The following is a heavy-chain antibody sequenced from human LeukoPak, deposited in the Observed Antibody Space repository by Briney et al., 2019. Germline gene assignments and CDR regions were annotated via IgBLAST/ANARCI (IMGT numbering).Heavy chain of an antibody. D-gene: IGHD5-18*01. Sequence: GRSLRLSCVASGFTFDDYAMHWVRQAPGKGLEWVSGISWNGDNIVYADSVKGRFTISRDSAKNSLYLQMNSLRAEDTALYYCAKDFSCTPMVFFDYWGQGTLVTVSS. CDR3: AKDFSCTPMVFFDY. V-gene: IGHV3-9*01. J-gene: IGHJ4*02. CDR2: ISWNGDNI. CDR1: GFTFDDYA.